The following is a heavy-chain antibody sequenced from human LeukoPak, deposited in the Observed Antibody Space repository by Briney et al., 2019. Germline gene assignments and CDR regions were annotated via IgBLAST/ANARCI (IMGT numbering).Heavy chain of an antibody. CDR3: ARDRGYYDYVWGSYRQTQDAFDI. J-gene: IGHJ3*02. D-gene: IGHD3-16*02. CDR2: ISSSSSYI. V-gene: IGHV3-21*01. CDR1: GFTFSFYS. Sequence: GGSLRLSCAASGFTFSFYSMNWVRQAPGKGLEWVSSISSSSSYIYYVDSVKGLFTISRDNAKNSLYLQMNSLRAEDTAVYYCARDRGYYDYVWGSYRQTQDAFDIWGQGTMVTVSS.